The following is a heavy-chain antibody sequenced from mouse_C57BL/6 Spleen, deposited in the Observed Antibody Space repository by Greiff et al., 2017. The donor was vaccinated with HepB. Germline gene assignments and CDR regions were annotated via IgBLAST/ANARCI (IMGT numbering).Heavy chain of an antibody. V-gene: IGHV14-3*01. J-gene: IGHJ3*01. CDR3: ARGYYGSSWFAY. D-gene: IGHD1-1*01. CDR1: GFNIKNTY. CDR2: IDPANGNT. Sequence: DVKLVESVAELVRPGASVKLSCTASGFNIKNTYMHWVKQRPEQGLEWIGRIDPANGNTKYAPKFKGKATITADTSSNTAYLQLSSLTSEDTAIYYCARGYYGSSWFAYWGQGTLVTVSA.